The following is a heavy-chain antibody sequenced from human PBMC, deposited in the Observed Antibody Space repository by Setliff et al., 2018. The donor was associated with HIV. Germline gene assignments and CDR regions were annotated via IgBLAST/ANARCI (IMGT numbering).Heavy chain of an antibody. D-gene: IGHD3-3*01. J-gene: IGHJ4*02. CDR1: ASSISSDYC. CDR2: THHTGST. V-gene: IGHV4-38-2*01. Sequence: LSLTCAVSASSISSDYCWGWIRQPPGKGLEWIGSTHHTGSTYYKPSLKSRVTISVDTSKNQFSLRLSSVAAGDTAVYYCARSIVPVASGYYYFEYWGQGTLVTVSS. CDR3: ARSIVPVASGYYYFEY.